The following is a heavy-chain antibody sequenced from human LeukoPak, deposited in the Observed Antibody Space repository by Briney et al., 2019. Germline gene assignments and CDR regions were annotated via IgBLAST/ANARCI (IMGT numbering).Heavy chain of an antibody. V-gene: IGHV3-9*01. CDR2: ISWNSGSI. CDR3: AKGLRVPQYSSGWYPFDY. D-gene: IGHD6-19*01. J-gene: IGHJ4*02. Sequence: PGGSLRLSCAASGFTFDDYAVHWVRQAPGKGLEWFSGISWNSGSIGYADSVKGRFTNSRDNSKNTLYLHINSLRAENTAVYYCAKGLRVPQYSSGWYPFDYWGQGTLVTVSS. CDR1: GFTFDDYA.